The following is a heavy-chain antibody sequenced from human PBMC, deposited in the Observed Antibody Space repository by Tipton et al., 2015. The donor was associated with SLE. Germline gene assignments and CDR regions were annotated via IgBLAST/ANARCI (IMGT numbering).Heavy chain of an antibody. J-gene: IGHJ4*02. Sequence: SLRLSCTASGFIFGDYAMSWFRQAPGKGLEWVGFIRGKVYGGTSEYAASVKGRFSISIDDSKRIAYLQMNSLKTEDTAVYYCARGARGPDYWGQGTLVTVSS. V-gene: IGHV3-49*03. CDR1: GFIFGDYA. CDR2: IRGKVYGGTS. CDR3: ARGARGPDY. D-gene: IGHD6-6*01.